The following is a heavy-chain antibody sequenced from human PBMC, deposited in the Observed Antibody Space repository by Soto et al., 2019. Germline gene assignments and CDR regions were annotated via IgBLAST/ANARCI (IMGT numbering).Heavy chain of an antibody. CDR2: ISDDETNK. D-gene: IGHD6-13*01. V-gene: IGHV3-30*18. J-gene: IGHJ4*02. Sequence: GGSLRLSCAASGFSFRFYAMHWVRQAPGKGLEWVAVISDDETNKYYADSVKGRFTISRDNSKNTLYLQMSSLRGEDTALYYCAKDRRSSIWQAFDYWGQGTPVTVSS. CDR3: AKDRRSSIWQAFDY. CDR1: GFSFRFYA.